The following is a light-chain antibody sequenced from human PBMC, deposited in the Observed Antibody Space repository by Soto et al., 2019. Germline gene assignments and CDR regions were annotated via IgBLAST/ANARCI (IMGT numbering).Light chain of an antibody. CDR1: SSDVGGYKY. CDR2: DVS. Sequence: QSALTQPASVSGPPGQSITISCTGTSSDVGGYKYVSWYQQLPGKAPKLMIYDVSNRPSGISSRFSGSKSGNTASLTISGLQAEDEADYYCCSYTTTSTYVFGTGTKLTVL. J-gene: IGLJ1*01. V-gene: IGLV2-14*03. CDR3: CSYTTTSTYV.